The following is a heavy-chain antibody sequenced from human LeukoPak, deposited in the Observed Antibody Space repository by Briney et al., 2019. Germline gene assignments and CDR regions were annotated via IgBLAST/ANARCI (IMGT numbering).Heavy chain of an antibody. CDR1: GLTFSSHW. J-gene: IGHJ6*02. D-gene: IGHD3-22*01. V-gene: IGHV3-74*01. CDR3: ARDPGGITMIIGSGMDV. Sequence: GGSLRLSCAASGLTFSSHWMHWVRQAPGKGLVWVSRITNDGSSTTYADSVKGRFTISRDNSRNTVYLQMNSLRAEDTAVYYCARDPGGITMIIGSGMDVWGQGTTVTVSS. CDR2: ITNDGSST.